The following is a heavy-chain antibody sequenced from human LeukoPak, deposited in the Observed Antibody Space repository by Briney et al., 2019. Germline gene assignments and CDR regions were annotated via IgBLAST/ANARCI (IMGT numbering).Heavy chain of an antibody. D-gene: IGHD6-19*01. CDR1: GGSISSYY. Sequence: SETLSLTCTVSGGSISSYYWSWIRQPPGKGLEWIGYIYYSGSTNYNPSLKSRVTISVDTSKNQFSLKLSSVTAADTAVYYCARGSTAVAGTSWFDPWGQGTLVTVSS. CDR3: ARGSTAVAGTSWFDP. J-gene: IGHJ5*02. CDR2: IYYSGST. V-gene: IGHV4-59*01.